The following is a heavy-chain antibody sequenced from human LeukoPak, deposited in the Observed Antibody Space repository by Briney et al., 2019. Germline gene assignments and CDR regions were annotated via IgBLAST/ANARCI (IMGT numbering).Heavy chain of an antibody. D-gene: IGHD3-3*01. J-gene: IGHJ3*02. V-gene: IGHV1-2*02. CDR2: INPNSGGT. CDR1: GYTFTGYY. Sequence: ASVKVSCKASGYTFTGYYMHWVRQAPGQGLEWMGWINPNSGGTNYAQKFQGRVTMTRDTSISTAYMELSRLRSDDTAVYYCARDSRSEYDFWSGYGAFDIWGQGTMVTVSS. CDR3: ARDSRSEYDFWSGYGAFDI.